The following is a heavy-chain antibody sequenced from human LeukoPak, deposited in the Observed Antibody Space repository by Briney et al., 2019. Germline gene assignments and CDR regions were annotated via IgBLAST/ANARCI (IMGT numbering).Heavy chain of an antibody. CDR2: INAGNGNT. V-gene: IGHV1-3*01. CDR1: GYTFTSYA. J-gene: IGHJ5*02. D-gene: IGHD2-2*01. CDR3: ARDTVVPAAGNWFDP. Sequence: ASVKVSCKASGYTFTSYAMHWVRQAPGQRLEWMGWINAGNGNTKYSQKFQGRVTITRDTSASTAYMELSSLRSEDTAVYYYARDTVVPAAGNWFDPWGQGTLVTVSS.